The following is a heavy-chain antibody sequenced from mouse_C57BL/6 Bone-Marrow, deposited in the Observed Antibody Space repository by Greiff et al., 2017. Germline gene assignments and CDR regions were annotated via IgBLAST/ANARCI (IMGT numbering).Heavy chain of an antibody. Sequence: QVQLQQSGPGLVQPSQSLSITCTVSGFSLTSYGVHWVRQSPGKGLEWLGVIWRGGSTDYNAAFMSRLSITKDNSKSQVFFKMNSLQADDTAIYYCAKSCYSIYYYAMDYWGQGTSVTVSS. V-gene: IGHV2-5*01. J-gene: IGHJ4*01. CDR1: GFSLTSYG. CDR3: AKSCYSIYYYAMDY. CDR2: IWRGGST. D-gene: IGHD2-5*01.